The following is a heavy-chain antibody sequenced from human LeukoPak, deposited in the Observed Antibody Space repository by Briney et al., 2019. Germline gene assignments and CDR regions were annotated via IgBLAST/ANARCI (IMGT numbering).Heavy chain of an antibody. D-gene: IGHD5-18*01. J-gene: IGHJ4*02. CDR3: ASGFTAMAFDY. CDR2: IYYSGST. V-gene: IGHV4-59*01. Sequence: TETLSLTCTVSGGSISNYYWSWIRQPPGKGLEWIGYIYYSGSTKYTPALKSRVTISVDTSRKQFSLKLSSVTAADTAVYYCASGFTAMAFDYWGQGTLVTVS. CDR1: GGSISNYY.